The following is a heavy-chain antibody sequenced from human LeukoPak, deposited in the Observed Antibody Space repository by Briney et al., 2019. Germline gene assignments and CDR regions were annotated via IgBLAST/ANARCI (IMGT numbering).Heavy chain of an antibody. Sequence: GGSLRLSRAASGFTFSSYSMNWVRQAPGKGLEWVSSISSSSSYIYYADSVKGRFTISRDNAKNSLYLQMNSLRAEDTAVYYCAKGSMIAFDPWGQGTLVTVSS. CDR3: AKGSMIAFDP. D-gene: IGHD3-22*01. J-gene: IGHJ5*02. V-gene: IGHV3-21*04. CDR1: GFTFSSYS. CDR2: ISSSSSYI.